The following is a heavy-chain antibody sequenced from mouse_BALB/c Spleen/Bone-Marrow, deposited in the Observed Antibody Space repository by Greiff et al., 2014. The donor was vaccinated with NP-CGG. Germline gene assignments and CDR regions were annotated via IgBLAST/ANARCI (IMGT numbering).Heavy chain of an antibody. J-gene: IGHJ3*01. Sequence: VKLVESGPGLVAPSQSLSITCTVSGFSLTDYGVSWIRQPPGKGLEWLGVIWGVGTTYYNSALKSRLSISKDNSKSQVFLRMNSLQTDDTAIYYCAKIYYDFNGFAHWGQGTLVTVSA. CDR3: AKIYYDFNGFAH. CDR1: GFSLTDYG. V-gene: IGHV2-6-5*01. D-gene: IGHD2-4*01. CDR2: IWGVGTT.